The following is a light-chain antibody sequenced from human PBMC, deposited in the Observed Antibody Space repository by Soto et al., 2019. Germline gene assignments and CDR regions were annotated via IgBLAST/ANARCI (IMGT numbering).Light chain of an antibody. CDR2: GAS. V-gene: IGKV3-20*01. CDR1: QSVSSNY. CDR3: QQYGSSPRT. Sequence: EIVLTQSPGTLSLSPGERATLSCRASQSVSSNYLAWFQQRPGQAPRLLIYGASSRATGIPDRFSGSGSGTDFTLTINRLEPEDLAVYYCQQYGSSPRTFGQGTKVEIK. J-gene: IGKJ1*01.